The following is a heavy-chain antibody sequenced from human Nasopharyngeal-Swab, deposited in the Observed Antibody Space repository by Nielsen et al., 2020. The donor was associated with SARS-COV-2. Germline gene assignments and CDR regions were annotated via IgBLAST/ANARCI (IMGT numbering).Heavy chain of an antibody. V-gene: IGHV3-15*01. Sequence: GESLKISCAASGFTFSNAWMSWVRQAPGKGLEWVGRIKSKTDGGTTDYAAPVKGRFTISRDDSKNTLYLQMNSLKTEDTAVYYCTTDSSGSGRRVYYYYGMDVWGQGTTVTVSS. D-gene: IGHD3-22*01. CDR1: GFTFSNAW. CDR2: IKSKTDGGTT. CDR3: TTDSSGSGRRVYYYYGMDV. J-gene: IGHJ6*02.